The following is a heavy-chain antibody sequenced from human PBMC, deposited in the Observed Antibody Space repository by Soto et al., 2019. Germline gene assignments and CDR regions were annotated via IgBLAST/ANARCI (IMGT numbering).Heavy chain of an antibody. D-gene: IGHD3-22*01. CDR3: ARDNPVYYDSSGYFDAFDI. V-gene: IGHV3-30-3*01. CDR1: GFTFSSYA. CDR2: ISYDGSNK. Sequence: LRLSCAASGFTFSSYAMHWVRQAPGKGLEWVAVISYDGSNKYYADSVKGRFTISRDNSKNTLYLRMNSLRAEDTAVYYCARDNPVYYDSSGYFDAFDIWGQGTMVTVSS. J-gene: IGHJ3*02.